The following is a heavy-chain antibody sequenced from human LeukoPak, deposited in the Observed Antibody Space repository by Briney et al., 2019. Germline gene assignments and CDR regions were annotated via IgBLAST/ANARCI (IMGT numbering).Heavy chain of an antibody. CDR3: ATGYCSSTSCFR. V-gene: IGHV3-21*01. Sequence: PGGSLRLSCAASGFIFSSYSMNWVRQAPGKGLEWVSSISSSSSYIYYAGSVKGRFTISRDNAKNSLYLQMNSLRAEDTAVYYCATGYCSSTSCFRWGQGTLVTVSS. CDR2: ISSSSSYI. D-gene: IGHD2-2*01. CDR1: GFIFSSYS. J-gene: IGHJ4*02.